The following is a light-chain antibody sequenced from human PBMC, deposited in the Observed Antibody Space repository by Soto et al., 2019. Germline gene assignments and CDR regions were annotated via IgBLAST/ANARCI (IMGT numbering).Light chain of an antibody. V-gene: IGKV3-15*01. CDR2: GAS. CDR3: KQFNVCHRT. Sequence: EIVMTQSPATLSVSPGERATLSCRASQSVGSNLAWYQQKPGQAPRLLIYGASTRATDIPARFSGSGSGTEFALTTDSLQSEDFAVYFCKQFNVCHRTFGQGTKVAIK. CDR1: QSVGSN. J-gene: IGKJ1*01.